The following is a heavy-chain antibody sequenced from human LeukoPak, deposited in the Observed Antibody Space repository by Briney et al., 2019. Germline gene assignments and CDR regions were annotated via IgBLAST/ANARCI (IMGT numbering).Heavy chain of an antibody. V-gene: IGHV4-39*01. J-gene: IGHJ4*02. CDR1: GGSISSSSYY. CDR2: IYYSGST. D-gene: IGHD1-26*01. CDR3: AYSGSYGHLGY. Sequence: ETLSLTCTVSGGSISSSSYYWGWIRQPPGKGLEWMGSIYYSGSTYYNPSLKSRVTISVDTSKNQFSLRLSSVTAADTALYYCAYSGSYGHLGYWGQGIPVTVAS.